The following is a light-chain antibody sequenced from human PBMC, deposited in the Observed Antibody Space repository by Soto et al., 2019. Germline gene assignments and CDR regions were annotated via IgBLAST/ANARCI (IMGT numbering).Light chain of an antibody. CDR3: QSYNDWPFD. J-gene: IGKJ2*01. V-gene: IGKV3-15*01. CDR1: ESLFGF. CDR2: GVS. Sequence: EIVMTQSPATLSVSPGERVTLSCRASESLFGFLAWYQHKPVQAPRLLIYGVSTKATGVPARFSGSGSATDFTLTSTSLQSDDSAVYYCQSYNDWPFDFGQGTKLEI.